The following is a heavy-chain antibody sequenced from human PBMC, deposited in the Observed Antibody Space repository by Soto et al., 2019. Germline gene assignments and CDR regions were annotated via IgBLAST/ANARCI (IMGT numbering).Heavy chain of an antibody. CDR1: GGSISSGGYY. CDR3: ATMGTPATGLYYFDY. D-gene: IGHD5-18*01. J-gene: IGHJ4*02. Sequence: KPSETLFLTCTVSGGSISSGGYYWSWIRQHPGKGLEWIGYIYYSGSTYYSLSLKSRVTISVDTSKNQFSLNLSFVTAADTAVYYCATMGTPATGLYYFDYWGQGTLVTVSS. CDR2: IYYSGST. V-gene: IGHV4-30-4*08.